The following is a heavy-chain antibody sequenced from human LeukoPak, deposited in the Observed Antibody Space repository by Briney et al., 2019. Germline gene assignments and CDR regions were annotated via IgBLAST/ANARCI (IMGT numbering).Heavy chain of an antibody. V-gene: IGHV4-34*01. CDR3: ARGKGKNYDYVWGSYRHRDWFDP. CDR2: INHSGST. CDR1: GGSFSGYY. J-gene: IGHJ5*02. D-gene: IGHD3-16*02. Sequence: PSETLSLTCAVYGGSFSGYYWSWIRQPPGKGLEWIGEINHSGSTNYDPSLKSRVTISVDTSKNQFSLKLSSVTAADTAVYYCARGKGKNYDYVWGSYRHRDWFDPWGQGTLVTVSS.